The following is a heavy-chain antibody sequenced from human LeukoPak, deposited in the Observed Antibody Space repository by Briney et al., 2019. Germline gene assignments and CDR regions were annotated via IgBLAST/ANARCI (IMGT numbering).Heavy chain of an antibody. D-gene: IGHD2-15*01. CDR3: AKDMAATLGDAFDI. Sequence: PGGSLRLSCAASGFTFSSYSMNWVRQAPGKGLEWVAFIRYDGSNKYYADSVKGRFTISRDNSKNTLYLQMNSLRAEDTAVYYCAKDMAATLGDAFDIWGQGTMVTVSS. J-gene: IGHJ3*02. CDR2: IRYDGSNK. V-gene: IGHV3-30*02. CDR1: GFTFSSYS.